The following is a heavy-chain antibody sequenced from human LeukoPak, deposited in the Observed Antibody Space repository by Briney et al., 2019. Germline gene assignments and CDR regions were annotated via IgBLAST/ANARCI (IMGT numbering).Heavy chain of an antibody. CDR3: AKVGIAVAGTLDPYYFDY. V-gene: IGHV3-7*01. D-gene: IGHD6-19*01. Sequence: GGSLRLSCAASGFTFSSYWMSWVRQAPGKGLEWVANIKQDGSEKYYVDSVKGRFTISRDNAKNSLYLQMNSLRAEDTAVYYCAKVGIAVAGTLDPYYFDYWGQGTLVTVSS. J-gene: IGHJ4*02. CDR1: GFTFSSYW. CDR2: IKQDGSEK.